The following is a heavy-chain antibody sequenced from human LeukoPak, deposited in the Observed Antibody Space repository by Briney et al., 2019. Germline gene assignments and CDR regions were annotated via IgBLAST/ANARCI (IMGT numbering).Heavy chain of an antibody. Sequence: PGGSLTLSCAASGFTFSSYGMHWVRQAPGKGLEWVAFIRYDGSNQYYAASVKGRFTISRANSKNTLYLQMNSLRAEDTAVYYCAKARWVTGLYFDYWGQGTLVTVSS. J-gene: IGHJ4*02. CDR3: AKARWVTGLYFDY. V-gene: IGHV3-30*02. CDR2: IRYDGSNQ. CDR1: GFTFSSYG. D-gene: IGHD4-23*01.